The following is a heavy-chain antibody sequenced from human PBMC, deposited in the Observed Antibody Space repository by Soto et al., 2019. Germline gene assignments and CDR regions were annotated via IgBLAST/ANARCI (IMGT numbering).Heavy chain of an antibody. D-gene: IGHD2-2*01. CDR3: ARGDVVPAAIYYYYYMDV. Sequence: ASVKVSCKASGYTFTSYYMHWVRQAPGQGLEWMGIINPSGGSTSYAQKFQGRVTMTRDTSTSTVYMELSSLRSEDTAVYYCARGDVVPAAIYYYYYMDVWGKGTTVTVSS. CDR2: INPSGGST. J-gene: IGHJ6*03. CDR1: GYTFTSYY. V-gene: IGHV1-46*03.